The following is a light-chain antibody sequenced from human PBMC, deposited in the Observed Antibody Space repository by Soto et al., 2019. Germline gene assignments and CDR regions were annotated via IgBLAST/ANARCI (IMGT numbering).Light chain of an antibody. V-gene: IGKV3-11*01. CDR2: DAS. CDR1: QSISSS. CDR3: QQRTSWIT. Sequence: IVLTQSPTTLSLWPGETAVLSCRASQSISSSLSWYQQRPGQAPRLLIYDASNRAPGIPTRFSGSGSGTVFTLTISSLAPEDFAHYYCQQRTSWITFGQGTRLEIE. J-gene: IGKJ5*01.